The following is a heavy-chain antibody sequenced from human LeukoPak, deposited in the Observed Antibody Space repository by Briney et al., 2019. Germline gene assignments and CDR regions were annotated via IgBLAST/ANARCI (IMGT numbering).Heavy chain of an antibody. J-gene: IGHJ6*02. CDR1: GFTFSSYS. CDR3: ARDIVVVVAAKLSYEPYYYYGMDV. Sequence: GGSLRLSCAASGFTFSSYSMNWVRQAPGKGLEWVSSISSSSSYIYYADSVKGRFTISRDNAKNSLYLQMNSLRAEDTAVYYCARDIVVVVAAKLSYEPYYYYGMDVWGQGTTVTVSS. CDR2: ISSSSSYI. V-gene: IGHV3-21*01. D-gene: IGHD2-15*01.